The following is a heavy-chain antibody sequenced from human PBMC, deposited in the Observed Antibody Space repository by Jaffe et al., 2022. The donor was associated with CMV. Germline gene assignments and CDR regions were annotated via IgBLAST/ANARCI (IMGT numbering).Heavy chain of an antibody. CDR3: ARDNTGYSSGWYEENYYMDV. CDR2: IYHSGST. D-gene: IGHD6-19*01. J-gene: IGHJ6*03. Sequence: QVQLQESGPGLVKPSGTLSLTCAVSGGSISSSNWWSWVRQPPGKGLEWIGEIYHSGSTNYNPSLKSRVTISVDKSKNQFSLKLSSVTAADTAVYYCARDNTGYSSGWYEENYYMDVWGKGTTVTVSS. V-gene: IGHV4-4*02. CDR1: GGSISSSNW.